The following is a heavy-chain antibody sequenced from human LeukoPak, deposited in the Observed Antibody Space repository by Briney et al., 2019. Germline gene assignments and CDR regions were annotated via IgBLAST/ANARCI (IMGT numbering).Heavy chain of an antibody. D-gene: IGHD1-26*01. CDR3: AKDKRYSGSYLFDY. Sequence: GASVKVSCKASGGTFSSYAINWVRQATGQGLEWMGWMNPNSGNTGYAQKFQGRVTMTRNTSISTAYMELSSLRSEDTAVYYCAKDKRYSGSYLFDYWGQGTLVTVSS. CDR1: GGTFSSYA. V-gene: IGHV1-8*02. CDR2: MNPNSGNT. J-gene: IGHJ4*02.